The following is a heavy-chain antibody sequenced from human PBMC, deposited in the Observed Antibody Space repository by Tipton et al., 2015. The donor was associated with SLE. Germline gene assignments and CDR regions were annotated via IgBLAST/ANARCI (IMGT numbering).Heavy chain of an antibody. CDR2: IYPSGGT. D-gene: IGHD1-26*01. CDR3: ARERKRGNYPHDPFDI. Sequence: TLSLTCTVSGASITNFYWSWIRQPPGKGLEWIGYIYPSGGTNYNPSLRSRVTISEDTSKNQFSLKLSSVTAADTAVYYCARERKRGNYPHDPFDIWGQGTMVTVSS. J-gene: IGHJ3*02. CDR1: GASITNFY. V-gene: IGHV4-4*09.